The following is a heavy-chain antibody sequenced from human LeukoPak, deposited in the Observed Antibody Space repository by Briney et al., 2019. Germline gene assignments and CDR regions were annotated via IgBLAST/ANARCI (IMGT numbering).Heavy chain of an antibody. D-gene: IGHD3-22*01. CDR1: GGSVSSGSHY. V-gene: IGHV4-61*01. CDR3: ARAVVLYYFDY. Sequence: KPSETLSLTCTVSGGSVSSGSHYWSWIRQPPGKRLEWIGYINDSGSTSYNPSLKSRVTISVDTSQNQFSLKLTSVTAADTAVYYCARAVVLYYFDYWGQGTLVTVSS. CDR2: INDSGST. J-gene: IGHJ4*02.